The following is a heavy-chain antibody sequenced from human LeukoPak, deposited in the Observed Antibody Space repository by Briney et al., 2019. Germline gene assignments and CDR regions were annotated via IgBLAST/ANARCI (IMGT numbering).Heavy chain of an antibody. J-gene: IGHJ4*02. V-gene: IGHV3-23*01. D-gene: IGHD2-2*01. CDR3: ARGRYSSRSGGYYFDI. Sequence: GGSLRLSCVASGITFSNYAVSWVRQAPEKGLDWVSVISGSAHKIRYADSVKGRFTISRDNSENIVYLQMNSLRAEDTAVYYCARGRYSSRSGGYYFDIWGQGTLVTVSS. CDR2: ISGSAHKI. CDR1: GITFSNYA.